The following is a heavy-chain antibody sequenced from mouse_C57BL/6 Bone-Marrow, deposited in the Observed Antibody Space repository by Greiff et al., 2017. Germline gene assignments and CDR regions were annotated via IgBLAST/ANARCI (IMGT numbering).Heavy chain of an antibody. D-gene: IGHD1-1*01. CDR2: ISNGGGST. CDR1: GFTFSDYY. V-gene: IGHV5-12*01. J-gene: IGHJ4*01. Sequence: DVKLVESGGGLVQPGGSLKLSCAASGFTFSDYYMYWVRQTPEKRLEWVAYISNGGGSTYYPDTVKGRFTISRDNAKNTLYLQMSRLKSEDTAMYYCARNNYGSSYAMDYWGQGTSVTVSS. CDR3: ARNNYGSSYAMDY.